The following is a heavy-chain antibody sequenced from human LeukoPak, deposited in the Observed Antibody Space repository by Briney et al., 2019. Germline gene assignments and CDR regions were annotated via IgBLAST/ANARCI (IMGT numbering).Heavy chain of an antibody. CDR1: GGSISRDY. D-gene: IGHD6-13*01. V-gene: IGHV4-59*01. CDR3: ARGKAAQGYYYYYYMDV. CDR2: IYYTGST. Sequence: PSETLSLTCTVSGGSISRDYWSWIRQPPGKGLEWIGYIYYTGSTNYNPSLKSRVTISVDTSKNQFSLKLSSVTAADTAVYYCARGKAAQGYYYYYYMDVWGKGTTVTVSS. J-gene: IGHJ6*03.